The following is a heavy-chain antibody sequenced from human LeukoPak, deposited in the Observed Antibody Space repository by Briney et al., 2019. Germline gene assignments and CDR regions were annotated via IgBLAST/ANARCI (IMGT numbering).Heavy chain of an antibody. V-gene: IGHV3-30*02. D-gene: IGHD2-15*01. CDR2: IHYDGSND. CDR3: AKDRSHCSGGSCYWGHLDY. J-gene: IGHJ4*02. CDR1: GFTSSNYG. Sequence: GGSLRLSCAASGFTSSNYGMHWVRQAPGKGLEWVAFIHYDGSNDYYADSVKGRFTISRDNSKNTLYLQMNSLRGEDTAVYYCAKDRSHCSGGSCYWGHLDYWGQGTLVTVSS.